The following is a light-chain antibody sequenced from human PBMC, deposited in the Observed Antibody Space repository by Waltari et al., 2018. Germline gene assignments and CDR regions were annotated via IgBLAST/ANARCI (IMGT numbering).Light chain of an antibody. CDR3: QTGGHGTWV. CDR2: VNSDGSY. V-gene: IGLV4-69*01. Sequence: QLVLTQSPSASASLGASVKLTCTLSSGHSSNIIAWHQQQPEKGPRYLMKVNSDGSYSKGDEIPARFSGSSSGAERSLTISSLQSEGEADYYCQTGGHGTWVFGGGTKLTVL. CDR1: SGHSSNI. J-gene: IGLJ3*02.